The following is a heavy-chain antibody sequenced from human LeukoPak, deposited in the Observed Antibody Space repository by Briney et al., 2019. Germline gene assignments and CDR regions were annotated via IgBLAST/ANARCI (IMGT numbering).Heavy chain of an antibody. CDR3: ARHKSLGSSAYYYPFDY. Sequence: SETLSLTCTVSGGSISSSSFFWGWIRRPPGKGLEWIGGMYYSGGTYYNPSLKSRITISIDTSKNQFSLKLSSVTAADTAVYYCARHKSLGSSAYYYPFDYWGQGTLVTVSS. V-gene: IGHV4-39*01. D-gene: IGHD3-22*01. J-gene: IGHJ4*02. CDR1: GGSISSSSFF. CDR2: MYYSGGT.